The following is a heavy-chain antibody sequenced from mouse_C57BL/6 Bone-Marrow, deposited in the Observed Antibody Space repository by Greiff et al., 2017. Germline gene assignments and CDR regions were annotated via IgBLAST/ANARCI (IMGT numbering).Heavy chain of an antibody. CDR3: ARVYYGSSPAWFAY. CDR2: IWWDDDK. CDR1: GFSLSTFGMG. Sequence: QVTLKVSGPGILQPSQSLSLTCSFSGFSLSTFGMGVGRIRQPSGKGLEWLAHIWWDDDKYYNPALKSRLTFSKDTSKNRVFLKIANVDTADTATYYCARVYYGSSPAWFAYWGQGTLVTVSA. V-gene: IGHV8-8*01. D-gene: IGHD1-1*01. J-gene: IGHJ3*01.